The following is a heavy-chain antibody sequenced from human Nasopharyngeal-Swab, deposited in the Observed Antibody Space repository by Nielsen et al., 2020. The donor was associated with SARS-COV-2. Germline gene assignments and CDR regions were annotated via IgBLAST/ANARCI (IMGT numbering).Heavy chain of an antibody. V-gene: IGHV3-33*01. CDR2: IWYDGTNK. J-gene: IGHJ4*02. Sequence: GGSLRISCKASGFSVTSHGMHWVRQAPGKGLEWVAVIWYDGTNKFYADSVKGRFTISRDNSKNTLYLQMNSLRAEDTAMYYCHLSSGYDGYINYWCQGTLVTVSS. CDR3: HLSSGYDGYINY. D-gene: IGHD3-22*01. CDR1: GFSVTSHG.